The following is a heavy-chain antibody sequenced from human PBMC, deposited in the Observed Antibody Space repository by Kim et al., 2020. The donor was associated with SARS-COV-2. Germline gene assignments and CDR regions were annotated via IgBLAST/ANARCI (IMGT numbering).Heavy chain of an antibody. Sequence: SLKSRVTISGDTSKNQFSLEVSSVTAADTAVYYCAREGDYGDYGGGAFDIWGQGTMVTVSS. D-gene: IGHD4-17*01. V-gene: IGHV4-59*01. CDR3: AREGDYGDYGGGAFDI. J-gene: IGHJ3*02.